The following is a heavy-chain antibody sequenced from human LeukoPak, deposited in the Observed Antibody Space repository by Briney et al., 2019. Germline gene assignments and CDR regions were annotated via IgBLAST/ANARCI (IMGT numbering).Heavy chain of an antibody. V-gene: IGHV3-23*01. Sequence: GGSLRLSCAASGFTFSTYAMTWVRQAPGKGLEWVSTISGSGDNTYYADSVKGRFTISRDNSKNTLYLQMNSLRAEDTALYYCAKDSKGYSSGWDLDYWGQGTLVTVSS. D-gene: IGHD6-19*01. CDR3: AKDSKGYSSGWDLDY. J-gene: IGHJ4*02. CDR1: GFTFSTYA. CDR2: ISGSGDNT.